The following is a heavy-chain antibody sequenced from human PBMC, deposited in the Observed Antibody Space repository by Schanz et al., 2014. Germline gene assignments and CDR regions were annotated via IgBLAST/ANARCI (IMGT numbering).Heavy chain of an antibody. V-gene: IGHV3-23*04. CDR1: GFTVSSDH. CDR3: ARPRFDYGEVDY. CDR2: ISGSGGST. Sequence: EVQLVESGGGFVQPGGSLGLSCVVSGFTVSSDHMSWVRQAPGKGLEWVSAISGSGGSTYYADSVKGRFTISRDNSKNTLYLQMNSLRAEDTAVYYCARPRFDYGEVDYWGQGTLVTVSS. J-gene: IGHJ4*02. D-gene: IGHD4-17*01.